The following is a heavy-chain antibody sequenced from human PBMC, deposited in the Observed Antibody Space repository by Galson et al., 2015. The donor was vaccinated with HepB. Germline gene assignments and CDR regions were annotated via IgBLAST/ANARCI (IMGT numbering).Heavy chain of an antibody. J-gene: IGHJ4*02. V-gene: IGHV1-2*02. Sequence: SVKVSCKASGYTFTDYYMHWLRRAPGQGLEWMGWINPNSGATKYAQKFQGRVTITADKSTSTAYMELSSLRSEDTAVYYCARDGRSWGSDFSFDYWGQGTLVTVSS. D-gene: IGHD3-16*01. CDR3: ARDGRSWGSDFSFDY. CDR2: INPNSGAT. CDR1: GYTFTDYY.